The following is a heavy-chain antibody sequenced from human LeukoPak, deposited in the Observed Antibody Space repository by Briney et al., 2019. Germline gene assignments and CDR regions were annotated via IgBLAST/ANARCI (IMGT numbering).Heavy chain of an antibody. CDR2: IKEDGSEE. J-gene: IGHJ4*02. D-gene: IGHD5-18*01. Sequence: GGSLRLSCAASGFTFNHYWMTWVRQAPGKGLEWVANIKEDGSEEYYVDSVKGRFTISRDNAKNLVYLQMNSLRVEDTAVYYCAEDGPTAYFDYWGQGILVAVSS. V-gene: IGHV3-7*01. CDR3: AEDGPTAYFDY. CDR1: GFTFNHYW.